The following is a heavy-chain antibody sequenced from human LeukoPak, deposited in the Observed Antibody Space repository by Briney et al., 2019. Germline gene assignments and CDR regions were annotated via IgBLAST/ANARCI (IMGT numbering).Heavy chain of an antibody. CDR1: GYIFTNYW. V-gene: IGHV5-51*01. Sequence: GESLKISCQVSGYIFTNYWIGWLRQLPGKGLESMGIIYPGDSDTAYGPSFQGQVSISADKSISTVYLHWSSLKASDTAMYYCARQSRDGSKTRGYYFDYWGQGTLVSVSS. CDR3: ARQSRDGSKTRGYYFDY. J-gene: IGHJ4*02. D-gene: IGHD3-10*01. CDR2: IYPGDSDT.